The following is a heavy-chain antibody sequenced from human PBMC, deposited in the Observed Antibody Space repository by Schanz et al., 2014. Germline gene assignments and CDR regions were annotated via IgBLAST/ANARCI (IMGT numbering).Heavy chain of an antibody. CDR1: GFTFSNHG. J-gene: IGHJ6*03. V-gene: IGHV3-33*06. CDR3: AKDYQDCSSTSCYLWENYYMDV. D-gene: IGHD2-2*01. CDR2: IWYDGSNE. Sequence: QVQLVESGGGVVQPGRSLRLSCAASGFTFSNHGMHWVRQSPGKGLEWVALIWYDGSNEYYADSVKGRFTISRDNPKKTLYLQMNSLRAEDTAVYYCAKDYQDCSSTSCYLWENYYMDVWGKGTTVTDSS.